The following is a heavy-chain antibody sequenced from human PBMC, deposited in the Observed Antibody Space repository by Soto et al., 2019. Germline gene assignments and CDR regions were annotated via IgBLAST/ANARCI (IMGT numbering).Heavy chain of an antibody. Sequence: QVQLVQSGAEVKKPGSSVKVSCKASGGTFSSYTISWVRQAPGQGLEWMGRIIPILGIANYAQKVQGRVTITADKSTSTAYMELSSLRSEDTAVYYCARENLGSYHSFDSWGQGTLVTVSS. CDR2: IIPILGIA. CDR1: GGTFSSYT. D-gene: IGHD3-16*02. J-gene: IGHJ4*02. V-gene: IGHV1-69*08. CDR3: ARENLGSYHSFDS.